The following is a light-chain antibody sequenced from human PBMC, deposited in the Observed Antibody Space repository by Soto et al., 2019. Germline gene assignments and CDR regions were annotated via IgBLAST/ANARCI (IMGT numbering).Light chain of an antibody. CDR2: DAS. Sequence: DIQMTQSPSTLSASVGDRVTIICRASQTISTWLAWYQQKPGKAPKLLMYDASRLESGVPSRFSGSGSGTEFTLTISSLQPDDFANYYCQQYNTYWTFGQGTKVDIK. CDR1: QTISTW. CDR3: QQYNTYWT. V-gene: IGKV1-5*02. J-gene: IGKJ1*01.